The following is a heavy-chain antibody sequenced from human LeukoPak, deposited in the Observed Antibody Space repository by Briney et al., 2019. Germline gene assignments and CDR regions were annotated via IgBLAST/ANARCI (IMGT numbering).Heavy chain of an antibody. D-gene: IGHD4-17*01. V-gene: IGHV1-69*05. CDR3: ARDLSIDYGDYASAFDI. Sequence: ASVKVSCKASGGTFSSYAISWARQAPGQGLEWMGRIIPIFGTANYAQKFQGRVTITTDESTSTAYMELSSLRSEDTAVYYCARDLSIDYGDYASAFDIWGQGTMVTVSS. CDR2: IIPIFGTA. J-gene: IGHJ3*02. CDR1: GGTFSSYA.